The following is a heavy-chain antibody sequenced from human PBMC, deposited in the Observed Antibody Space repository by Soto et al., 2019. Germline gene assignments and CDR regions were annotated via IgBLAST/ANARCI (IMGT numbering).Heavy chain of an antibody. CDR1: GYTFTSYY. V-gene: IGHV1-46*01. D-gene: IGHD6-6*01. Sequence: ASVKVSCKASGYTFTSYYMHWVRQAPGQGLEWMGMINPSGGSTSYAQKFQGRVTMTRDTSTSTVYMQLSSLRSEDTAVYFCARPRLTTQFSSSYFDSWGQGTLVTVSS. J-gene: IGHJ4*02. CDR3: ARPRLTTQFSSSYFDS. CDR2: INPSGGST.